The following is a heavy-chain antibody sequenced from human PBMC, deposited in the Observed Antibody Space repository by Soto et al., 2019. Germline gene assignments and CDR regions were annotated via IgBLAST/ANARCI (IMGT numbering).Heavy chain of an antibody. CDR1: GGSFSDHY. J-gene: IGHJ4*02. D-gene: IGHD6-19*01. Sequence: QVQLQQWGAGLLKPSETLSLTCAVYGGSFSDHYWSWIRQPPGKGLEWIGEINHSGSTNYNPSLKSRVTISVDTSKNQFFLKLSSVTAADTAVYYCGGITVPDWGQGTLVTVSS. CDR3: GGITVPD. CDR2: INHSGST. V-gene: IGHV4-34*01.